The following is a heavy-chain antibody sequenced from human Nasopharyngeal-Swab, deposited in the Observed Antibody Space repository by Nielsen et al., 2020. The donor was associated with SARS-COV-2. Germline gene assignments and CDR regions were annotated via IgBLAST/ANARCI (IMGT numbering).Heavy chain of an antibody. CDR3: ARDVVGATTTDAFDI. CDR1: GGSISSSNW. Sequence: SETLSPTCAVSGGSISSSNWWSWVRQPPGKGLEWIGEIYHSGGTNYNPSLKSRVTISVDESKNQFSLKLSSVTAADTAVYFCARDVVGATTTDAFDIWGQGTMVTVSS. J-gene: IGHJ3*02. D-gene: IGHD1-26*01. CDR2: IYHSGGT. V-gene: IGHV4-4*02.